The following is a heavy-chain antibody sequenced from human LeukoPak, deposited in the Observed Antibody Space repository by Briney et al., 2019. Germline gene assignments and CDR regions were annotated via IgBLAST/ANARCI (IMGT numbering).Heavy chain of an antibody. CDR3: ARDSVLVVRGVPHNWFDP. Sequence: PGGSLRLSCAASGFTFSSYWMSWVRQAPGKGLEWVANIKQDGSEKYYVDSVKGRFTISRDNAKNSLYLQMNSLRAEDTAVYYCARDSVLVVRGVPHNWFDPWGQGTLVTVSS. CDR2: IKQDGSEK. V-gene: IGHV3-7*01. J-gene: IGHJ5*02. CDR1: GFTFSSYW. D-gene: IGHD3-10*01.